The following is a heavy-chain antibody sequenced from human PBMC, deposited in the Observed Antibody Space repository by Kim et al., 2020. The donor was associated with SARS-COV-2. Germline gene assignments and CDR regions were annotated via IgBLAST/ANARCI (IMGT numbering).Heavy chain of an antibody. CDR1: GGTFSSYA. V-gene: IGHV1-69*13. CDR2: IIPIFGTA. D-gene: IGHD3-22*01. Sequence: SVKVSCKASGGTFSSYAISWVRQAPGQGLEWMGGIIPIFGTANYAQKFQGRVTITADESTSTAYMELSSLRSEDTAVYYCARVKDDSSGYSPYYFDYWGQGTLVTVSS. J-gene: IGHJ4*02. CDR3: ARVKDDSSGYSPYYFDY.